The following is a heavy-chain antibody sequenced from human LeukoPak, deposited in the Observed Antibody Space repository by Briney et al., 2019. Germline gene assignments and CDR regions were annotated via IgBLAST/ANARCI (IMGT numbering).Heavy chain of an antibody. CDR2: IKSKTDGGTT. D-gene: IGHD3-22*01. V-gene: IGHV3-15*01. CDR3: ARDGGYYYDSSGYYFDY. J-gene: IGHJ4*02. CDR1: GFTFSNAW. Sequence: KPGGSLRLSCAASGFTFSNAWMSWVRQASGKGLEWVGRIKSKTDGGTTDYAAPVKGRFTISRDDSKNTLYLQMNSLRAEDTAVYYCARDGGYYYDSSGYYFDYWGQGTLVTVSS.